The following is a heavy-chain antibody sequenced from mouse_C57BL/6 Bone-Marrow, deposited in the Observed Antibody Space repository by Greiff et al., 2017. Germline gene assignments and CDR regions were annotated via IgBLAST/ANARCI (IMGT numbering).Heavy chain of an antibody. Sequence: VQLKQSGAELVRPGASVKLSCTASGFNIKDDYMHWVKQRPEQGLEWIGWIDPENGDTEYASKFQGKATITADTSSNTAYLQLSSLTSEDTAVYYCTEGSLAMDYWGQGTSVTVSS. V-gene: IGHV14-4*01. J-gene: IGHJ4*01. CDR3: TEGSLAMDY. CDR1: GFNIKDDY. CDR2: IDPENGDT.